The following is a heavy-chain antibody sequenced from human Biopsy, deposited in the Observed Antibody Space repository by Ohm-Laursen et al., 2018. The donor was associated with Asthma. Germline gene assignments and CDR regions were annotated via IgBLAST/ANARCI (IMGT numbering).Heavy chain of an antibody. Sequence: GSLRLSCSAFGFTFSNYAMTWVRQAPGKGLEWVSAISGGGGGTKYADSVKGRFTISRDNSKNTLSLQMSSLRAEDTALYYCAKDLSKAVGGSNDYYYGMDVWGQGTTVTVAS. CDR1: GFTFSNYA. J-gene: IGHJ6*02. CDR2: ISGGGGGT. V-gene: IGHV3-23*01. D-gene: IGHD6-19*01. CDR3: AKDLSKAVGGSNDYYYGMDV.